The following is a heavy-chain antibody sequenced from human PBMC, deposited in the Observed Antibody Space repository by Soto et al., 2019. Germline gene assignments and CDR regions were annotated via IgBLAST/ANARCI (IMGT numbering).Heavy chain of an antibody. CDR3: ARDRQDIVVVPAAMPGVQQDSNYYYYYYMDV. CDR2: ISSSSSTI. V-gene: IGHV3-48*01. Sequence: PGGSLRLSCAASGFTFSSYSMNWVRQAPGKGLEWVSYISSSSSTIYYADSVKGRFTISRDNAKNSLYLQMNSLRAEDTAVYYCARDRQDIVVVPAAMPGVQQDSNYYYYYYMDVWGKGTTVTVSS. CDR1: GFTFSSYS. J-gene: IGHJ6*03. D-gene: IGHD2-2*01.